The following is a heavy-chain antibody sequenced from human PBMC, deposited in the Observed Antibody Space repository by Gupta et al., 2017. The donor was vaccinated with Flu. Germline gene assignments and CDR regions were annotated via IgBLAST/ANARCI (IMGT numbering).Heavy chain of an antibody. Sequence: EVQLLQSGGGLVQPGGSLRLSCSASGFTFTSYAFSWVRQGPGKGLGWVSAISGSGGSTYYADSVKGRFTISRDNCKNTLYLQMNSLRAEDTAVYYCAKTYQLLSLQQLDFDYWGQGTLVTVSS. CDR1: GFTFTSYA. J-gene: IGHJ4*02. CDR2: ISGSGGST. CDR3: AKTYQLLSLQQLDFDY. D-gene: IGHD2-2*01. V-gene: IGHV3-23*01.